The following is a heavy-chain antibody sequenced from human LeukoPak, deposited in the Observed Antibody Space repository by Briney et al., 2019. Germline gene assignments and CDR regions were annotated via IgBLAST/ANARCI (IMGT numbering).Heavy chain of an antibody. CDR3: ARGRIAVAGTKNYFDY. CDR1: GGSISSYY. Sequence: SETLSLTCTVSGGSISSYYWSWIRQPPGKGLEWLGVIYYSGSTNYNPSLKSRVTISVDTSKNQFSLKLSSVTAADTAVYYCARGRIAVAGTKNYFDYWGQGTLVTVSS. CDR2: IYYSGST. J-gene: IGHJ4*02. V-gene: IGHV4-59*01. D-gene: IGHD6-19*01.